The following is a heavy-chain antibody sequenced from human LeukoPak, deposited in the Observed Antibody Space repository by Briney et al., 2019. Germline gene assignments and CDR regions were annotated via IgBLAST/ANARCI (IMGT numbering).Heavy chain of an antibody. Sequence: ASVKVSCKAPGYTFTSYGISWVRQAPGQGLEWMGWISAYNGNTNYAQKLQGRVTMTTDTSTSTAYMELRSLRSDDTAVYYCARARRLRYCSSTSCYPDFDYWGQGTLVTVSS. CDR1: GYTFTSYG. CDR3: ARARRLRYCSSTSCYPDFDY. V-gene: IGHV1-18*01. CDR2: ISAYNGNT. D-gene: IGHD2-2*01. J-gene: IGHJ4*02.